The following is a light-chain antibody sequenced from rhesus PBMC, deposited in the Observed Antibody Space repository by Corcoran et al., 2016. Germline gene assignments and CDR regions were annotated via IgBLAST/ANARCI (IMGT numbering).Light chain of an antibody. J-gene: IGKJ1*01. Sequence: AIQMTQSPSSLSASVGDTVTITCRASQSIGSNLAWYQQKTGKVPKLLIYAAYTLQSEVPTRFTGSGSGPDFTLTISSLPPEDVATYYCPKCDSAPPWTFGQGTKVEIK. V-gene: IGKV1-59*02. CDR2: AAY. CDR1: QSIGSN. CDR3: PKCDSAPPWT.